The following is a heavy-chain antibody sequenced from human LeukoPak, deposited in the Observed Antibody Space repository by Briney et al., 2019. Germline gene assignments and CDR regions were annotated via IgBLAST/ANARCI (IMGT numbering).Heavy chain of an antibody. CDR3: ARDLHSSSWYFGY. CDR2: IIPILSIA. Sequence: SVKVSCKASGGTFSSYTISWVRQAPGQGLEWMGRIIPILSIANYTQKFQGRVTITADKSTSTAYMELSSLRSEDTAVYYCARDLHSSSWYFGYWGQGTLVTVSS. V-gene: IGHV1-69*04. D-gene: IGHD6-13*01. CDR1: GGTFSSYT. J-gene: IGHJ4*02.